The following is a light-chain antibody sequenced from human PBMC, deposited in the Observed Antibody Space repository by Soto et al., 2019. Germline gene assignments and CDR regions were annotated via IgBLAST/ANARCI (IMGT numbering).Light chain of an antibody. V-gene: IGKV1-5*01. CDR1: QTIGSW. Sequence: DIQMTQSPSTLSASVGDRVTVTCRASQTIGSWLAWYQQKPGRAPKLLIFDASSLESGVPSRFSGNGSGTEFTLTISGLQPDDFASYYCLLYFSPDRYTFGPGTKVQIK. CDR2: DAS. J-gene: IGKJ2*01. CDR3: LLYFSPDRYT.